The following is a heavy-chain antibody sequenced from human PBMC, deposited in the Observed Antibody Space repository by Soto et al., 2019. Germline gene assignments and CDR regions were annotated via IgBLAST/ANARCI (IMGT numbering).Heavy chain of an antibody. CDR1: GFTFSSYG. D-gene: IGHD6-19*01. CDR3: AKEVAVAGTYYYYGMDV. V-gene: IGHV3-30*18. Sequence: GGSLRLSCAASGFTFSSYGMHWVRQAPGKGLEWVAVISYDGSNKYYADSVKGRFTISRDNSKNTLYLQMNSLRAEDTAVYYCAKEVAVAGTYYYYGMDVWGQGTTVTVSS. CDR2: ISYDGSNK. J-gene: IGHJ6*02.